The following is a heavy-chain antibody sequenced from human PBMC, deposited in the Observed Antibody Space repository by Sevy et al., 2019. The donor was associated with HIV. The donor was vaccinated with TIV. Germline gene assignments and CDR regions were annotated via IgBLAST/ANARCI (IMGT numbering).Heavy chain of an antibody. V-gene: IGHV3-30-3*01. CDR3: ARDEGDYGGNIIDY. CDR2: ISYDGSNK. Sequence: GGSLRLSCAASGFTFSSYAMHWVRQAPGKGLEWVAVISYDGSNKYYGDSVKGRFTISRDNSKNTLYLQMNSLRAEDTAVYYCARDEGDYGGNIIDYWGQGTLVTVSS. CDR1: GFTFSSYA. J-gene: IGHJ4*02. D-gene: IGHD4-17*01.